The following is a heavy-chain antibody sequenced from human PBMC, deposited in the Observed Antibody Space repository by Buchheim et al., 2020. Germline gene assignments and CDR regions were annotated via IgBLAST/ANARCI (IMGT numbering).Heavy chain of an antibody. Sequence: EVQLVQSGAELKKPGESLKISCKVTGYSFSSFWIGWVRQMPGKGLEWMVIIYPADSDTKYSPSFQGRVTISADRSISTAYPQWRSLQASDTAMYYCARVDGDFETAEGYFDFWGQGTL. V-gene: IGHV5-51*01. J-gene: IGHJ4*02. CDR1: GYSFSSFW. CDR2: IYPADSDT. CDR3: ARVDGDFETAEGYFDF. D-gene: IGHD4-17*01.